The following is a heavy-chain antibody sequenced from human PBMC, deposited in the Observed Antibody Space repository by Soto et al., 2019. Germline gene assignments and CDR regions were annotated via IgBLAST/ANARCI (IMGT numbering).Heavy chain of an antibody. Sequence: PGESLKISCKGSGYSFTSYWIAWVRQMPGKGLEWMGIIYPGDSDTRYSPSFQGQATISADKSISTAYLQWSSLKASDTAMYYCARHLPFKGAYYYYYMDVWGKGTTVTVSS. V-gene: IGHV5-51*01. CDR2: IYPGDSDT. CDR1: GYSFTSYW. J-gene: IGHJ6*03. CDR3: ARHLPFKGAYYYYYMDV.